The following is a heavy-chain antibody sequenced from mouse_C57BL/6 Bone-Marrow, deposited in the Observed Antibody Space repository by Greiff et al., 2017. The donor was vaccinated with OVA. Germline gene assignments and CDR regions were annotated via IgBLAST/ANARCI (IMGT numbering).Heavy chain of an antibody. CDR3: ARSKGGFAY. CDR2: ISYDGSN. D-gene: IGHD1-3*01. V-gene: IGHV3-6*01. Sequence: ESGPGLVKPSQSLSLTCSVTGYSITSGYYWNWIRQFPGNKLEWMGYISYDGSNNYNPSLKNRISITRDTSKNQFFLKLNSVTTEDTATYYCARSKGGFAYWGQGTLVTVSA. CDR1: GYSITSGYY. J-gene: IGHJ3*01.